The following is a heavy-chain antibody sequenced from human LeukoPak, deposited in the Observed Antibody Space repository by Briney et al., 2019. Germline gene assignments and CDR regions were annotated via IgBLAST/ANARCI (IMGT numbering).Heavy chain of an antibody. CDR3: ARGDYYDSSGYYPAFDI. V-gene: IGHV4-34*01. CDR1: GGSFSGYY. J-gene: IGHJ3*02. CDR2: INHSGST. Sequence: PSETLSLTCAVYGGSFSGYYWSWIRQPPGKGLEWIGEINHSGSTKYNPSLKSRVTISVDKSKNQFSLKLSSVTAADTAVYYCARGDYYDSSGYYPAFDIWGQGTMVTVSS. D-gene: IGHD3-22*01.